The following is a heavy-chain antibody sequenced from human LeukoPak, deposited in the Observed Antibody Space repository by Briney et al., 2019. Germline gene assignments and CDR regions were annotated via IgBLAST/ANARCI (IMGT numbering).Heavy chain of an antibody. CDR3: ARTNLYSSSWYFDY. Sequence: PSETLSLTCTVSGGSISSGGYYWSWIRQPPGKGLEWIGYIYYSGSTNYNPSLKSRVTISVDTSKNQFSLKLSSVTAADTAAYYCARTNLYSSSWYFDYWGQGTLVTVSS. CDR1: GGSISSGGYY. D-gene: IGHD6-13*01. J-gene: IGHJ4*02. V-gene: IGHV4-61*08. CDR2: IYYSGST.